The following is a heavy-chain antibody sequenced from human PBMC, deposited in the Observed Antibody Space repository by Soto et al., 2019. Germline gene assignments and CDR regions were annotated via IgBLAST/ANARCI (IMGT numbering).Heavy chain of an antibody. Sequence: QVQLVQSGAEVKKPGASVKVSCKASGYTFSSYGISWVRQAPGQGPEWMGWISGYNGDTHFAQNLQDRVTMTTDTYTNTAYMELRSLGSDDTAVYYCARVYVSVATLSVFDSLGQGTLVILSS. CDR2: ISGYNGDT. J-gene: IGHJ4*02. CDR3: ARVYVSVATLSVFDS. CDR1: GYTFSSYG. D-gene: IGHD2-8*01. V-gene: IGHV1-18*01.